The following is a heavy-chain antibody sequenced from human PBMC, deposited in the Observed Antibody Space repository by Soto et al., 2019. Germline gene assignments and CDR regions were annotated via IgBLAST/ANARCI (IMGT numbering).Heavy chain of an antibody. J-gene: IGHJ4*02. Sequence: GSLRLSCAASGFTFSDYYMSWIRQAPGKGLEWVSYISSSSSYTNYADSVKGRFTISRDNAKNSLYLQMNSLRAEDTAVYYCARTEMATIIYYWGQGTLVTVSS. D-gene: IGHD5-12*01. CDR3: ARTEMATIIYY. CDR2: ISSSSSYT. CDR1: GFTFSDYY. V-gene: IGHV3-11*06.